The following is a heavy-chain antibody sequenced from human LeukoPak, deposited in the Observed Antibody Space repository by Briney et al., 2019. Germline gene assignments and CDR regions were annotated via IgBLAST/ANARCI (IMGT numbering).Heavy chain of an antibody. V-gene: IGHV4-34*01. D-gene: IGHD3-22*01. CDR2: INHSGST. J-gene: IGHJ6*03. CDR3: VRGPGTYYYDSSGYPHYYYYMDV. Sequence: SETLSLTCAVYGGSFSGYYWSWIRQPPGKGLEWIGEINHSGSTNYNPSLKSRVTISVDTSKNQFSLKLSSVTAADTAVYYCVRGPGTYYYDSSGYPHYYYYMDVWGKGTTVTVSS. CDR1: GGSFSGYY.